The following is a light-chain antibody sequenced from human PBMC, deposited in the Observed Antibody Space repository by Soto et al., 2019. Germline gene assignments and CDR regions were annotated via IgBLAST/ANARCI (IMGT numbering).Light chain of an antibody. V-gene: IGLV2-14*03. CDR3: SSYTSGSTL. J-gene: IGLJ2*01. CDR2: DVS. CDR1: SSDIGGYNY. Sequence: QSVLTQPASVSGSPGQSITISCTGTSSDIGGYNYVSWYQQHPGKAPKLIIYDVSNRPSGISDRFSGSKSGHTASLAISGLQAEDEADYYCSSYTSGSTLFGGGTKLTVL.